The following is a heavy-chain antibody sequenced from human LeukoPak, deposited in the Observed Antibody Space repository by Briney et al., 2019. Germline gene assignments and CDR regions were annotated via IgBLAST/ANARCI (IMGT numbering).Heavy chain of an antibody. V-gene: IGHV1-58*02. CDR3: AADMEPTDPYNWVDP. D-gene: IGHD1-14*01. J-gene: IGHJ5*02. CDR1: GFTFSGSA. Sequence: SVKVSCKASGFTFSGSAIQWVRQARGQRPEWIGWIVVGSGNTNYAQKFQERVTITRDMSTSTAYMELSSLRSEDTAVYYCAADMEPTDPYNWVDPWGQGTLVTVSS. CDR2: IVVGSGNT.